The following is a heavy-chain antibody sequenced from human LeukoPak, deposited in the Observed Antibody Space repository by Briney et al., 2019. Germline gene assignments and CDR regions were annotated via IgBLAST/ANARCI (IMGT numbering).Heavy chain of an antibody. D-gene: IGHD3-22*01. Sequence: RGASLEISCQGSGSPFTNYWVGWGRAMPGKGLEWMGSIYPNNCDSRYNPSFRGQVTISVDRSITTAYLLWKSLKASDTAIYYCALSNEAFDSAGYFDYWGQGTLVTVSS. J-gene: IGHJ4*02. V-gene: IGHV5-51*01. CDR3: ALSNEAFDSAGYFDY. CDR1: GSPFTNYW. CDR2: IYPNNCDS.